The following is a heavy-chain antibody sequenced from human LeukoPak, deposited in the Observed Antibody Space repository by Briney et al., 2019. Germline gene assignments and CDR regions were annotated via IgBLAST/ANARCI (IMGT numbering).Heavy chain of an antibody. Sequence: PGGSLRLSCAASGITFNTYWMAWVRQAPGKGLEWVANIKYDGIETHYVDSMRGRITISRDNAKNSVYLQMNSLRAEDTAVYYCVTIGTPGETEYYQHWGQGTLVTVSS. CDR1: GITFNTYW. D-gene: IGHD2-21*01. V-gene: IGHV3-7*01. J-gene: IGHJ1*01. CDR3: VTIGTPGETEYYQH. CDR2: IKYDGIET.